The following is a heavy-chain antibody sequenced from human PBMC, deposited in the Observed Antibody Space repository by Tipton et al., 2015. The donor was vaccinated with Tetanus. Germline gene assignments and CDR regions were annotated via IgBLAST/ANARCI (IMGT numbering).Heavy chain of an antibody. CDR3: ARADNNFPKKGPFDS. J-gene: IGHJ4*02. D-gene: IGHD5-24*01. V-gene: IGHV4-59*02. Sequence: TLSLTCTVSGDSVSGYYWSWIRQPPGKGLEWVGYVYYTGDTNYNPSLKSRVTISMDRSKNQFSLRLTSVTAADTAVYYCARADNNFPKKGPFDSWGPGSLVIVSS. CDR2: VYYTGDT. CDR1: GDSVSGYY.